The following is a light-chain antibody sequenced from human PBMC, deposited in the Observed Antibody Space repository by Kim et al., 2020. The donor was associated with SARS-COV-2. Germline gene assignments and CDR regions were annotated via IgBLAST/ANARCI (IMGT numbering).Light chain of an antibody. V-gene: IGKV1-27*01. CDR1: QGIDNY. Sequence: SASVGDRGTITCRASQGIDNYLAWYQQKPGKVPKLLIYGASTLQPGVPSRFSGSASGTDFTLTISSLQPEDVATYYCQKYNSGPYTFGQGTKLEI. CDR3: QKYNSGPYT. J-gene: IGKJ2*01. CDR2: GAS.